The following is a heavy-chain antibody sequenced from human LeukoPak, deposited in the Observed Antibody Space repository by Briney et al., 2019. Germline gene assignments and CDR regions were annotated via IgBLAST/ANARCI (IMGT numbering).Heavy chain of an antibody. V-gene: IGHV4-30-2*02. Sequence: SETLSLTCAVSGGSISSGGYSWSWIRQPPGKGLEWIGYIYHSGSTYYNPSLKSRVTISVDRSKNQFSLKLSSVTAADTAVYYCARETMIVVGDYYYYGMDVWGQGTTVTVSS. CDR1: GGSISSGGYS. CDR2: IYHSGST. J-gene: IGHJ6*02. CDR3: ARETMIVVGDYYYYGMDV. D-gene: IGHD3-22*01.